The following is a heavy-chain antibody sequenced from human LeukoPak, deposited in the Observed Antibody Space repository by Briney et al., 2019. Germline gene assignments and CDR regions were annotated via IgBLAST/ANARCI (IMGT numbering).Heavy chain of an antibody. J-gene: IGHJ4*02. CDR3: ARGGDWLFDY. CDR2: IYYSGST. D-gene: IGHD2-21*02. CDR1: GGSISSSSYH. V-gene: IGHV4-39*01. Sequence: PSETLSLTCTVSGGSISSSSYHWGWIRQPPGKGLEWIGSIYYSGSTYYNPSLKSRVTISVDTSKNQFSLKLSSVTAADTAVYYCARGGDWLFDYWGQGILVTVSS.